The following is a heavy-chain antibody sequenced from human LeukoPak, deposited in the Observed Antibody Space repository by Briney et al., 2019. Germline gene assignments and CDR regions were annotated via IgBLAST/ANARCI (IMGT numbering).Heavy chain of an antibody. CDR1: GFTFTNYW. D-gene: IGHD3-3*01. V-gene: IGHV3-7*01. Sequence: GGSLRLSCAASGFTFTNYWMSWVRQAPGKGLELVANIKQDRSEKYYVDSVKGRFTISRDNAKNSLYLQMNSLRAEGTAVYYCARLREIPVFGVVTKSTSYFDYWGQGTLVTVSS. CDR3: ARLREIPVFGVVTKSTSYFDY. J-gene: IGHJ4*02. CDR2: IKQDRSEK.